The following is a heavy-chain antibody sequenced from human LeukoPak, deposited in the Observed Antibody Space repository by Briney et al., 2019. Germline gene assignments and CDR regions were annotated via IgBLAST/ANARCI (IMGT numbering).Heavy chain of an antibody. D-gene: IGHD3-22*01. J-gene: IGHJ3*02. V-gene: IGHV1-18*04. Sequence: GGSVKVSCKASGYTFTGYYMRWVRQAPGQGLEWVGWISAYNGNTNYAQKLQGRVTMTTDTSTSTAYMELRSLRSDDTAVYYCARDIEVWGYYDSSGYRRGAFDIWGQGTMVTVSS. CDR1: GYTFTGYY. CDR3: ARDIEVWGYYDSSGYRRGAFDI. CDR2: ISAYNGNT.